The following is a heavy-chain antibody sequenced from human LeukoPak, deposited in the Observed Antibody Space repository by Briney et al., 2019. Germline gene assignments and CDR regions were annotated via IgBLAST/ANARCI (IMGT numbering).Heavy chain of an antibody. V-gene: IGHV3-48*03. D-gene: IGHD3-10*01. CDR2: ISSSGGTI. Sequence: GGSLRLSCAASGVTFSSFEMNWVRQAPGKGLEWGSYISSSGGTIYYADSVNGRFTISRHNPQTSVYLPINSLRAQDPAVYYCARPSVRGVTYGMDVWGEGTPVTVSS. J-gene: IGHJ6*04. CDR3: ARPSVRGVTYGMDV. CDR1: GVTFSSFE.